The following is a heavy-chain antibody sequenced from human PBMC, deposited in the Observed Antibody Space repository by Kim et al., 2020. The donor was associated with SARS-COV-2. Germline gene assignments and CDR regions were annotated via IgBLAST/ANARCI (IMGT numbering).Heavy chain of an antibody. V-gene: IGHV3-15*01. CDR1: GITFSNAW. Sequence: GGSLRLSCAASGITFSNAWMSWVRQAPGKGLEWVGRIKIKADGGTIAYAAPVKGRITISRDDSKNTLYLQMNSLKTEDTGVYYCNTEPHMDRAGSSYDFWGQGTLVTVSS. CDR3: NTEPHMDRAGSSYDF. J-gene: IGHJ4*02. D-gene: IGHD3-10*01. CDR2: IKIKADGGTI.